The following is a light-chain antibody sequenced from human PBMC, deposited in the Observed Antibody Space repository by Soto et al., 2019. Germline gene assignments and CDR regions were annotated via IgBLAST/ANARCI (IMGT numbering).Light chain of an antibody. CDR1: QSVNNH. V-gene: IGKV3-11*01. Sequence: EIVLTQSPATLSLSPGERSTLSCRASQSVNNHLHWYQQKPGQAPRLLIFDASNRATGIPARFSGSGSGTDFTLTISSLEPEDFAVYYCQQRNNWPSTSFGPGTKVDIK. J-gene: IGKJ3*01. CDR2: DAS. CDR3: QQRNNWPSTS.